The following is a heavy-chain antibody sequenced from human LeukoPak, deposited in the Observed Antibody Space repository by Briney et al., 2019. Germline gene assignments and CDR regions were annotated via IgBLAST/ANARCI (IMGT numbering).Heavy chain of an antibody. CDR1: GYSISSGYY. Sequence: SETLSLTCAVSGYSISSGYYWGWTRQPPGKGLEWFGSIYHSGSTYYNPSLKSRVTISVDTSKNQFSLKLSPVTAADTAVYYCAREGEFYPIGGFDPWGQGTLVTVSS. J-gene: IGHJ5*02. CDR2: IYHSGST. V-gene: IGHV4-38-2*02. CDR3: AREGEFYPIGGFDP. D-gene: IGHD1-26*01.